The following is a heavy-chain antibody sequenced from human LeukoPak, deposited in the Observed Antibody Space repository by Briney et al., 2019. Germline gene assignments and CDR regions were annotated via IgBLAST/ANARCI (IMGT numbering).Heavy chain of an antibody. CDR1: GFTFSDYY. D-gene: IGHD3-9*01. CDR2: ISSSSSTI. Sequence: GSLRLSCAASGFTFSDYYMSWIRQAPGMGLEWVSYISSSSSTIYYADSVKGRFTISRDNAKNSLYLQMNSLRAEDTAVYYCARDRAYYDILTGYYRDWFDPWGQGTLVTVSS. V-gene: IGHV3-11*01. CDR3: ARDRAYYDILTGYYRDWFDP. J-gene: IGHJ5*02.